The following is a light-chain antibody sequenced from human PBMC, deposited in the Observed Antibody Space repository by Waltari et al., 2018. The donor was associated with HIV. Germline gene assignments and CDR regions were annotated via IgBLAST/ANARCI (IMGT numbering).Light chain of an antibody. V-gene: IGKV3-15*01. Sequence: EVVMTQSPATLSVSPGERAALACRASQSVSSNLAWYQQKPGQAPRLLIYAASTRATGVSVRISGSGSGTEFTLTISSLQSEDFAVYYCQQYNDWPRTFGEGTKVEI. CDR2: AAS. J-gene: IGKJ1*01. CDR3: QQYNDWPRT. CDR1: QSVSSN.